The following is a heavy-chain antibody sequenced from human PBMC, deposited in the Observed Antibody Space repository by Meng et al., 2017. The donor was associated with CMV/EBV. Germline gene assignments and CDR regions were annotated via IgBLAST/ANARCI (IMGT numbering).Heavy chain of an antibody. D-gene: IGHD4-23*01. CDR2: IIPIFGTA. J-gene: IGHJ4*02. CDR1: GGTFSSYA. CDR3: ARAGDYGGRGYFDY. V-gene: IGHV1-69*12. Sequence: QGHVVQPGDEGKKPGSSVKVSRKASGGTFSSYAISWVRQAPGQGLEWMGGIIPIFGTANYAQKFQGRVTITADESTSTAYMELSSLRSEDTAVYYCARAGDYGGRGYFDYWGQGTLVTVSS.